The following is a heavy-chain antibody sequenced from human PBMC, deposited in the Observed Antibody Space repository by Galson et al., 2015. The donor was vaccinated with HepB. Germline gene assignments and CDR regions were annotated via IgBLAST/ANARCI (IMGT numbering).Heavy chain of an antibody. CDR2: ITTSRSYI. Sequence: SLRLSGAASGFTFSAYDMYWVRQAPGKGLEWVSSITTSRSYIYYADSMRGRFTNSRDSAQNSLFLKMDSLRAEDTAVYYCAKAGCSCAGCYLRYSWIDSWGQGTLVTVSS. CDR1: GFTFSAYD. J-gene: IGHJ5*01. D-gene: IGHD2-2*01. CDR3: AKAGCSCAGCYLRYSWIDS. V-gene: IGHV3-21*06.